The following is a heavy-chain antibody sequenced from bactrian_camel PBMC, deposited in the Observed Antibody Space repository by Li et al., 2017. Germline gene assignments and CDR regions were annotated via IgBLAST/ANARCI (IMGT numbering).Heavy chain of an antibody. J-gene: IGHJ6*01. CDR2: ILGDGFT. Sequence: VQLVESGGGSVQAGGSLRLACATSIYTRSGCMGWFRQAPGTEREGVATILGDGFTRYADSVKGRFTISQDNAKNTLYLQMNSLKPEDTAMYYCAAEDRTCLVVTSRTDFGYWGQGTQVTVS. V-gene: IGHV3S55*01. D-gene: IGHD2*01. CDR3: AAEDRTCLVVTSRTDFGY. CDR1: IYTRSGC.